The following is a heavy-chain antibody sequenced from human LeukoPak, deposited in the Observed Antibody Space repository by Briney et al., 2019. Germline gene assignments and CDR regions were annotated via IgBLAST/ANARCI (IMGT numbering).Heavy chain of an antibody. CDR2: IYYSGST. Sequence: PSETLSLTCTVSGGSVSSSDYYWSWVRQPPGKGLEWIGYIYYSGSTNYNPSLKSRVTISVDTSKNQFSLKLSSVTAADTAVYYCARAKRDCINGVCFVWFDPWGQGTLVTVSS. CDR3: ARAKRDCINGVCFVWFDP. CDR1: GGSVSSSDYY. J-gene: IGHJ5*02. D-gene: IGHD2-8*01. V-gene: IGHV4-61*08.